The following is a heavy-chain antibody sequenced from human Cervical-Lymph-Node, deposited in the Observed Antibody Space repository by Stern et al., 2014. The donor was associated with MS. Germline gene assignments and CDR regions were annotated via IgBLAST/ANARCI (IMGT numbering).Heavy chain of an antibody. D-gene: IGHD4-23*01. Sequence: QVQLVQSGGGVVQPGTSLRLSCAASGFTFISYGMHWVRQAPGKGLEWVAVIWYDGSNKYYADSVKGRFTISRDNSKNTLFLQMNSLRGEDTALYYCAREGGNTAEYFQHWGQGTLVTVSS. CDR2: IWYDGSNK. V-gene: IGHV3-33*01. CDR3: AREGGNTAEYFQH. J-gene: IGHJ1*01. CDR1: GFTFISYG.